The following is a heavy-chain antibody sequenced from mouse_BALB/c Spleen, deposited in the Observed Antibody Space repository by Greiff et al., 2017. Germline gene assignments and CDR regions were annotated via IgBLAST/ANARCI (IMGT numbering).Heavy chain of an antibody. D-gene: IGHD2-2*01. J-gene: IGHJ3*01. V-gene: IGHV3-2*02. CDR2: ISYSGST. Sequence: VQLQQSGPGLVKPSQSLSLTCTVTGYSITSDYAWNWIRQFPGNKLEWMGYISYSGSTSYNPSLKSRISITRDTSKNQFFLQLNSVTTEDTATYYCARSGKWFLWFAYWGQGTLVTVSA. CDR3: ARSGKWFLWFAY. CDR1: GYSITSDYA.